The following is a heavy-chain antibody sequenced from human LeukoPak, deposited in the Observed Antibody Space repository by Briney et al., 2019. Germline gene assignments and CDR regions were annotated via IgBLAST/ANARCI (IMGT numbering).Heavy chain of an antibody. V-gene: IGHV1-2*02. CDR2: VKPSNGGT. CDR1: GYTFTGYY. Sequence: GASVKVSCKASGYTFTGYYIHWIRQAPGQGLECMGWVKPSNGGTHYVAKFQGRITMTRETSLSTAYMELYSLTSKDTATYYCARGPTIRGLLPNNRFDPWGQGTLVTVSP. D-gene: IGHD3-10*01. CDR3: ARGPTIRGLLPNNRFDP. J-gene: IGHJ5*02.